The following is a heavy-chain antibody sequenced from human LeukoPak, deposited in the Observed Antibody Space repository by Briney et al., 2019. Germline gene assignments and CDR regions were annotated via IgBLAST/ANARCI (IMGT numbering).Heavy chain of an antibody. J-gene: IGHJ4*02. Sequence: SETLSLTCTVSGGSISSYYWSWIRQPPGKGLEWIGYIYYSGSTYYNPSLKSRVTISVDTSKNQFSLKLSSVTAADTAVYYCARNDSSGILDYWGQGTLVTVSS. CDR2: IYYSGST. CDR3: ARNDSSGILDY. D-gene: IGHD3-22*01. CDR1: GGSISSYY. V-gene: IGHV4-59*12.